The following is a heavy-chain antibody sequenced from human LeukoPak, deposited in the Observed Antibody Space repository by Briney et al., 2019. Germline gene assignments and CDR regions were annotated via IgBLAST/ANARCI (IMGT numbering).Heavy chain of an antibody. Sequence: ASVKVSCKVSGYTLTELSMHWVRQAPGKGLEWMGGFDPEDGETIYAQKFQGRVTMTRDTSISTAYMELSRLRSDDTAVYYCASSGWYGTSFDPWGQGTLVTVSS. CDR3: ASSGWYGTSFDP. CDR2: FDPEDGET. CDR1: GYTLTELS. D-gene: IGHD6-19*01. J-gene: IGHJ5*02. V-gene: IGHV1-24*01.